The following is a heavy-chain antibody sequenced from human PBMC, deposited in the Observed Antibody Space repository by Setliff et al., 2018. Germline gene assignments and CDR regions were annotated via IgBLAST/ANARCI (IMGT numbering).Heavy chain of an antibody. J-gene: IGHJ4*02. CDR3: ARDLRNRGGHYFDY. CDR2: INHSGST. V-gene: IGHV4-34*01. CDR1: GGSFSTYY. D-gene: IGHD3-16*01. Sequence: KPSETLSLTCAVYGGSFSTYYWIWIRQPPGKGLEWIGEINHSGSTNYNPSLKSRVTISVDTSKNQFSLKLSSVTAADTAVYYCARDLRNRGGHYFDYWGQGTLVTVSS.